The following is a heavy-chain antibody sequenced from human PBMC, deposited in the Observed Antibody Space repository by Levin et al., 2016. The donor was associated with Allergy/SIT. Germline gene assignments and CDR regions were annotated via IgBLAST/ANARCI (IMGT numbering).Heavy chain of an antibody. Sequence: GESLKISCKGYGYKFTSNWIGWVRQMPGKGLEWMGIIYPGDSDTRYSPSFQGQVTISADRSISTAYLQWSSLKASDTAMYYCARRTGYSYGLGPGRLFDYWGQGTLVTVSS. CDR3: ARRTGYSYGLGPGRLFDY. CDR2: IYPGDSDT. V-gene: IGHV5-51*01. D-gene: IGHD5-18*01. CDR1: GYKFTSNW. J-gene: IGHJ4*02.